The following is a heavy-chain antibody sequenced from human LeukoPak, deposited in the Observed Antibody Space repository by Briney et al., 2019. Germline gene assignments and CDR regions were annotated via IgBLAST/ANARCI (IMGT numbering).Heavy chain of an antibody. CDR1: GFTFSSYA. V-gene: IGHV3-23*01. D-gene: IGHD3-10*01. Sequence: GGSLRLSCAASGFTFSSYAMSWVRQAPGKGLEWVSAISGSGDGSTYADSVKGRFTISRDNSKHTLSLQMNSLRAEDTAVYYCAKVKEIRAYYGSIDYWGQGAMVTVSS. J-gene: IGHJ4*02. CDR3: AKVKEIRAYYGSIDY. CDR2: ISGSGDGS.